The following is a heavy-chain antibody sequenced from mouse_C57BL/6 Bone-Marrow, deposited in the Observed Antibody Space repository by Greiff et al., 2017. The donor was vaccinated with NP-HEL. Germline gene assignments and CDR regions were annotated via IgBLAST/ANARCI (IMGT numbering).Heavy chain of an antibody. D-gene: IGHD1-1*02. Sequence: EVQGVESGGGLVKPGGSLKLSCAASGFTFSDYGMQWVRQAPEKGLEWVAYISSGSSTIYYADTVKGRFTISRDNAKNTLFLQMTSLRSEDTAMYYCARGYYGPFDYWGKGTTLTVSS. CDR1: GFTFSDYG. CDR3: ARGYYGPFDY. J-gene: IGHJ2*01. V-gene: IGHV5-17*01. CDR2: ISSGSSTI.